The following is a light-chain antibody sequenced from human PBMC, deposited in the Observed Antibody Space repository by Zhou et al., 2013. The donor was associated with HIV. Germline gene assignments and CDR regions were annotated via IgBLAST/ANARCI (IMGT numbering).Light chain of an antibody. J-gene: IGKJ5*01. CDR3: QQYNNWPPGIT. Sequence: LMTQSPATLSVSPGETATLSCRASQSVDTYLAWYQQRPGQPPRLLIYDASTRATGVPARFSGSGSGTEFTLTISSLQSEDFAIYYCQQYNNWPPGITFGQGTRLE. V-gene: IGKV3-15*01. CDR1: QSVDTY. CDR2: DAS.